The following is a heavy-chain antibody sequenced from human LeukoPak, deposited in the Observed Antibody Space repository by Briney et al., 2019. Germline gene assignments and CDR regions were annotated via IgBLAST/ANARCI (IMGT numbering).Heavy chain of an antibody. J-gene: IGHJ4*02. Sequence: SETLSLTCAVYGGSFSGYYRSWIRQPPGKGLEWIGEINHSGSSNYNPSLKSRDTISVDTSKKQFSLKLSSVTAADTAMYYCARISGITGTPIFDDWGQGTLVTVSS. V-gene: IGHV4-34*01. CDR1: GGSFSGYY. D-gene: IGHD1-20*01. CDR2: INHSGSS. CDR3: ARISGITGTPIFDD.